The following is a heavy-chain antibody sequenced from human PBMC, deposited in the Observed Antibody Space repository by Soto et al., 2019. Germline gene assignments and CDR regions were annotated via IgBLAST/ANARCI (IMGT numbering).Heavy chain of an antibody. J-gene: IGHJ6*02. Sequence: ASVKVSCKASGYTFTGYYMHWVRQAPGQGLEWMGWINPNSGGTNYAQKFQGWVTMTRDTSISTAYMELSRLRSDDTAVYYCARGEQESTYYYYYYGMDVWGQGTTVTVSS. D-gene: IGHD3-10*01. V-gene: IGHV1-2*04. CDR3: ARGEQESTYYYYYYGMDV. CDR1: GYTFTGYY. CDR2: INPNSGGT.